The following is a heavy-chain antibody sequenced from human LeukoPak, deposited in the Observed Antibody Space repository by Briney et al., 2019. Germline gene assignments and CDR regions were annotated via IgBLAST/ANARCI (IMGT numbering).Heavy chain of an antibody. CDR3: ARDFGQWQLNGGYYFDY. D-gene: IGHD1-26*01. Sequence: GGSLRLSCAASGFIFNSYGMHWVRQAPGKGLEWVAFIRYDGSNKYYADSVKGRFTVSRDNSKNTLYLQMNSLRAEDTAVYYCARDFGQWQLNGGYYFDYWGQGTLVTVSS. J-gene: IGHJ4*02. CDR1: GFIFNSYG. CDR2: IRYDGSNK. V-gene: IGHV3-30*02.